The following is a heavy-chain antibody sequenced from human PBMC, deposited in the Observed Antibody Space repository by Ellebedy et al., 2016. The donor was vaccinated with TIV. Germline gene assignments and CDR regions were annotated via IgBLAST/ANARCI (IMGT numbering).Heavy chain of an antibody. Sequence: GESLKISCAASGFTFSSYSMNWVRQAPGKGLEWVSSISSTSLYIYYADSVKGRFTISRDNSKNTLYLQMNRLRAEDTAVYYCARGYCSGGSCYRNYYGMDVWGQGTTVTVSS. CDR1: GFTFSSYS. CDR3: ARGYCSGGSCYRNYYGMDV. D-gene: IGHD2-15*01. CDR2: ISSTSLYI. V-gene: IGHV3-21*01. J-gene: IGHJ6*02.